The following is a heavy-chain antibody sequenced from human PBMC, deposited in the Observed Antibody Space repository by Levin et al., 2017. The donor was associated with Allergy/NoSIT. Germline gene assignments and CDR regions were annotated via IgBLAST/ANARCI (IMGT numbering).Heavy chain of an antibody. Sequence: QLGESLKISCAASGFSFRSFWMTWVRQAPGKGLEWVANINEDGIEKSYSDSVKGRFTISRDNVKNSLYLQMNSLRAEDTAVYYCARAYSSAWYLFDYWGRGTLVSVSS. J-gene: IGHJ4*02. CDR1: GFSFRSFW. D-gene: IGHD6-13*01. CDR3: ARAYSSAWYLFDY. V-gene: IGHV3-7*01. CDR2: INEDGIEK.